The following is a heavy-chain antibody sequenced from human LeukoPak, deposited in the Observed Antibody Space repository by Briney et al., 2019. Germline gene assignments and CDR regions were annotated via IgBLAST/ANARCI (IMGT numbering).Heavy chain of an antibody. CDR3: ATDSYVSGSYYRLFY. J-gene: IGHJ4*02. Sequence: GGSLRLSCGASGFTLGTYWMHWVRQAPGKGLVWVSGINSDGGTTTYADSVKGRFTISRDNAKNTLYLQMNNLRAEDTAIYYCATDSYVSGSYYRLFYWGQGTLVTVSS. CDR2: INSDGGTT. CDR1: GFTLGTYW. V-gene: IGHV3-74*01. D-gene: IGHD3-10*01.